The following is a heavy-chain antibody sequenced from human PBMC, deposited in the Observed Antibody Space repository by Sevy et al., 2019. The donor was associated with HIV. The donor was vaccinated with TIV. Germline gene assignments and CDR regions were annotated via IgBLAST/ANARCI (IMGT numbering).Heavy chain of an antibody. CDR1: GFTFNIYS. Sequence: GGSLRLSCAASGFTFNIYSMSWVRQTPGKGREWVATLSFGCGKINHADSVKGRFTMSRDDSKNAVYLQMNNLRVEDTAIYYCAREGCTKPHDYWGQGTLVTVYS. D-gene: IGHD2-8*01. V-gene: IGHV3-23*01. CDR3: AREGCTKPHDY. J-gene: IGHJ4*02. CDR2: LSFGCGKI.